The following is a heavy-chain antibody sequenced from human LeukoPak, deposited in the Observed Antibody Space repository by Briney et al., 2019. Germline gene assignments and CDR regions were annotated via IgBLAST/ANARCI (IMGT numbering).Heavy chain of an antibody. CDR2: IYYSGSS. CDR3: ARDKGRGWDYGDYYYYYYMDV. V-gene: IGHV4-59*01. J-gene: IGHJ6*03. CDR1: GGSISGYY. D-gene: IGHD4-17*01. Sequence: SETLSLTCTVSGGSISGYYWSWIRQPPGKGLEWIGYIYYSGSSNYNPSLKSRITISLDTSKNQFSLKLSSVTAADTAVYYCARDKGRGWDYGDYYYYYYMDVWGKGTTVTVSS.